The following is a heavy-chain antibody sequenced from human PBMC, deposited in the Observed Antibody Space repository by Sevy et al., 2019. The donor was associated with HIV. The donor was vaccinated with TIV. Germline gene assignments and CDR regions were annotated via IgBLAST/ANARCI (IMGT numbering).Heavy chain of an antibody. J-gene: IGHJ3*02. CDR3: ARIAAAVKDAFDI. D-gene: IGHD6-13*01. Sequence: GGSLRLSCAASGFTFSDYYMSSIRQAPGKGLEWVSYISSSSSYTNYADSVKGRFTISRDNAKNSLYLQMNSLRAEDTAVYYCARIAAAVKDAFDIWGQGTMVTVSS. CDR2: ISSSSSYT. CDR1: GFTFSDYY. V-gene: IGHV3-11*06.